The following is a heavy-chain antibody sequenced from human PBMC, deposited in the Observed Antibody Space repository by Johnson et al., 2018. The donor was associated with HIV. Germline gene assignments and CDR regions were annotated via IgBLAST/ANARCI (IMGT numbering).Heavy chain of an antibody. CDR2: ISYDGNNK. Sequence: QVQLVESGGGVVQPGRSLRLSCAASGFTFSSYAMHWVHQAPGKGLECVAVISYDGNNKYYADSVKGRFTISRDNSKNTRYLQMNSLRPEDTDVYYCAKVRSRWTTFDDAFDIWGQWTLVTVSS. D-gene: IGHD4-11*01. J-gene: IGHJ3*02. V-gene: IGHV3-30*18. CDR1: GFTFSSYA. CDR3: AKVRSRWTTFDDAFDI.